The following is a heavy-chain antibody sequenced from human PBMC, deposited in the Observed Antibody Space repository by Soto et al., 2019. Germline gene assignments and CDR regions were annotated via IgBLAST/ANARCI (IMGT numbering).Heavy chain of an antibody. CDR2: IDTDGITK. CDR3: VRGGSSTCH. Sequence: EVQLVESGGGLVQPGGSLRLSCAASGFTFTTYWMHWVRQAPGKGLVWVSRIDTDGITKMYADSVKGRFTISRDNAKNTLYLQMNSLTAEDTAVYYCVRGGSSTCHWGQGTLVTVSS. D-gene: IGHD6-13*01. J-gene: IGHJ4*02. CDR1: GFTFTTYW. V-gene: IGHV3-74*03.